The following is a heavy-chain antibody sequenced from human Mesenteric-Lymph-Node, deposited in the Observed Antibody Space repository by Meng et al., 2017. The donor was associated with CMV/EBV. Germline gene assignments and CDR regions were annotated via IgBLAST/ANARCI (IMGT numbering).Heavy chain of an antibody. V-gene: IGHV3-30*02. J-gene: IGHJ4*02. D-gene: IGHD6-19*01. CDR2: IPDDGSNE. CDR3: ARDFASSGWFEDY. Sequence: GESLKISCAASGFPFSNYGIHWVRQAPGKGLEWVAFIPDDGSNEYYADSVKGRFTISRDNSKNTLYLQMSSLRAEDTAVYYCARDFASSGWFEDYWGQGTLVTVSS. CDR1: GFPFSNYG.